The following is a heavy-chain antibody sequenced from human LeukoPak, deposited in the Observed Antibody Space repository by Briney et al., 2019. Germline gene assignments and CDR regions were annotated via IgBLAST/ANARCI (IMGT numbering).Heavy chain of an antibody. V-gene: IGHV1-8*01. CDR3: ARVGTAGTTRAQPSPMGSSYYYYYYMDV. Sequence: GASVKVSCKASGYTFTSYEINWVRQATGQGLEWMGWMNPNSGNTGYAQKFQGRVTMTRNTSISTAYMELSSLRSEDTAVYYCARVGTAGTTRAQPSPMGSSYYYYYYMDVWGKGTTVTVSS. CDR1: GYTFTSYE. D-gene: IGHD1-7*01. CDR2: MNPNSGNT. J-gene: IGHJ6*03.